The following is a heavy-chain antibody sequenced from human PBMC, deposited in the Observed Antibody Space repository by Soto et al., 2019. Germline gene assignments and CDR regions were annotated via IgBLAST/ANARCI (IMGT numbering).Heavy chain of an antibody. V-gene: IGHV4-4*08. CDR1: GGSMSSHY. J-gene: IGHJ4*02. CDR2: ICSSGGP. Sequence: QVQLQESGPGLVKPSETLTLTCTVSGGSMSSHYWSWIRQPPGKGLEWIGYICSSGGPNYNPSLTRPATVSVDTSQNQFSLTLSSVTAAATAVYYCARRYGSCFDYWGQGTLVTVPS. D-gene: IGHD5-18*01. CDR3: ARRYGSCFDY.